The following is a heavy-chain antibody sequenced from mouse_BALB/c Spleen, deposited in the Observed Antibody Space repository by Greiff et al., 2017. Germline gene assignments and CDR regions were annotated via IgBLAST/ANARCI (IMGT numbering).Heavy chain of an antibody. D-gene: IGHD1-2*01. V-gene: IGHV14-3*02. CDR1: GFNIKDTY. J-gene: IGHJ4*01. CDR3: ARGDYGGGYYAMDY. Sequence: EVQRVESGAELVKPGASVKLSCTASGFNIKDTYMHWVKQRPEQGLEWIGRIDPANGNTKYDPKFQGKATITADTSSNTAYLQLSSLTSEDTAVYYCARGDYGGGYYAMDYWGQGTSVTVSS. CDR2: IDPANGNT.